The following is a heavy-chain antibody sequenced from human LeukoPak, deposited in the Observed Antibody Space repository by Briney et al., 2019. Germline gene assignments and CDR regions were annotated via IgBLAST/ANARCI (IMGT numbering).Heavy chain of an antibody. Sequence: QTGGSLRLSCAASRFTFSTYAMSWVRQAPGKGLEWVSTISGSGGTTYYADSAKGRFTISRDNSKNTLYLEMNSLRAEDTALYYCAKGRQWLASYYFDYWGQGTLVTVSS. D-gene: IGHD6-19*01. CDR1: RFTFSTYA. V-gene: IGHV3-23*01. CDR3: AKGRQWLASYYFDY. J-gene: IGHJ4*02. CDR2: ISGSGGTT.